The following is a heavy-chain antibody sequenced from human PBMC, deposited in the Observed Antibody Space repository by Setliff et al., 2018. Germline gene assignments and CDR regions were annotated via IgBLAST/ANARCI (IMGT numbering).Heavy chain of an antibody. J-gene: IGHJ1*01. Sequence: SETLSLTCTVSGGSVSSTSHYWGWIRQAPGKGMEWIWSVYYSGYTYSKPSLQSRVSMSVDASKNQFSLKLASVTAAATAVYYCGRVDFTMIQGVVGHWGQGTLVTVSS. D-gene: IGHD3-10*01. CDR2: VYYSGYT. CDR3: GRVDFTMIQGVVGH. V-gene: IGHV4-39*07. CDR1: GGSVSSTSHY.